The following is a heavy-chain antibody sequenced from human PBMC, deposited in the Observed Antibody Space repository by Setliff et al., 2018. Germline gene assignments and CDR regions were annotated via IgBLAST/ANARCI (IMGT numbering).Heavy chain of an antibody. V-gene: IGHV3-74*01. J-gene: IGHJ4*02. CDR2: INSDGGST. CDR3: ARDGHNVYYFDY. CDR1: GFSFSNYW. D-gene: IGHD1-1*01. Sequence: GGSLRLSCAASGFSFSNYWMHWVRQAPGKGLVWVSRINSDGGSTNYADSVKGQFTVSRDNAKNTLYLQMNSLRAEDTAVYYCARDGHNVYYFDYWGLGTQVTVPQ.